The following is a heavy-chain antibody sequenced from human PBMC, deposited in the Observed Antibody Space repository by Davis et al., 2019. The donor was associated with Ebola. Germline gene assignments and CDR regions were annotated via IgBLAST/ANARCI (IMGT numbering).Heavy chain of an antibody. CDR1: GGSISSYY. D-gene: IGHD1-26*01. CDR3: ARHSGSYLTYYFDY. CDR2: IYYSGST. J-gene: IGHJ4*02. Sequence: MPSENLSLTCTVSGGSISSYYWSWIRQPPGKGLEWMGYIYYSGSTNYNPSLKSRVTISVDTSKNQFSLKLSSVTAADTAVYYCARHSGSYLTYYFDYWGQGTLVTVSS. V-gene: IGHV4-59*08.